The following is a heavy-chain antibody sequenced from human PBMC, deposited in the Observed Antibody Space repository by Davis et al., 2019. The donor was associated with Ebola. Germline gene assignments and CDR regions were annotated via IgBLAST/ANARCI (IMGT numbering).Heavy chain of an antibody. CDR3: ARHSIVLMGPYYYGMDV. Sequence: GESLKISCKGSGYSFTSYWIGWVRQMPGKGLEWMGIIYPGDSDTRYSPSFQGQVTISADKSISTAYLQWSSLKASDTAMYYCARHSIVLMGPYYYGMDVWGQGTTVTVSS. CDR1: GYSFTSYW. D-gene: IGHD2-8*01. V-gene: IGHV5-51*01. J-gene: IGHJ6*02. CDR2: IYPGDSDT.